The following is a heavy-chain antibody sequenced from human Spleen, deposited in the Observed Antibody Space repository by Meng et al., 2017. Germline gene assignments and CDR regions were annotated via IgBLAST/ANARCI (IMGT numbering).Heavy chain of an antibody. CDR2: INHSGST. CDR3: ARGPTTMAHDFDY. CDR1: GGAFSDYY. D-gene: IGHD4-11*01. Sequence: QVQLPQGCAVLLKPSKPLSLTCVVSGGAFSDYYWSWIRQPPGKVLEWIGEINHSGSTNYNPSLESRATISVDTSQNNLSLKLSSVTAADSAVYYCARGPTTMAHDFDYWGQGTLVTVSS. J-gene: IGHJ4*02. V-gene: IGHV4-34*01.